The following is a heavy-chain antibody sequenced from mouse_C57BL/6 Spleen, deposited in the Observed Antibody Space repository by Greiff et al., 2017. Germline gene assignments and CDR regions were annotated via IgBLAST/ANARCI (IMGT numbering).Heavy chain of an antibody. Sequence: VQLQESGAELVRPGASVTLSCKASGYTFTDYEMHWVQQTPVHGLEWIGAIDPETGATAYTQKFKGQAILTADKSSSTAYMELRRLTSEDSAVSYCKRGNYYGSSYWYFDVWGTGTTVTVSS. CDR3: KRGNYYGSSYWYFDV. CDR1: GYTFTDYE. D-gene: IGHD1-1*01. V-gene: IGHV1-15*01. CDR2: IDPETGAT. J-gene: IGHJ1*03.